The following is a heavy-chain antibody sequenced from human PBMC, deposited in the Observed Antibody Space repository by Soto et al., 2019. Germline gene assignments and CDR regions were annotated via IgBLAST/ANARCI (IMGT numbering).Heavy chain of an antibody. J-gene: IGHJ4*02. CDR3: AKEDWINWDYFDY. CDR1: GFTFSSYA. CDR2: MSGSGGSI. V-gene: IGHV3-23*01. D-gene: IGHD7-27*01. Sequence: GGSLRLSCAASGFTFSSYAMSWVRQAPGKGLEWVSAMSGSGGSIYYAASVKGRFTISRDNSKNTLYLQMNSLRAEDTAVYYCAKEDWINWDYFDYWGQGTPVTVSS.